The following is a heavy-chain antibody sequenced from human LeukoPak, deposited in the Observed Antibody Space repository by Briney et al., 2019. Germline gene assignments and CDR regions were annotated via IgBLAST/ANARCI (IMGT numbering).Heavy chain of an antibody. CDR3: ARAHSAPYSRAFDR. CDR2: IYTGGST. V-gene: IGHV3-66*01. CDR1: VISVSSNY. Sequence: GGSLRLSCAVSVISVSSNYMSWVRQAPGKGLEWVSVIYTGGSTDYADSVKGRFTISRDDSKNTLYLQLNSLRVEDTAVYYGARAHSAPYSRAFDRWGKGTMVTVS. D-gene: IGHD4-11*01. J-gene: IGHJ3*02.